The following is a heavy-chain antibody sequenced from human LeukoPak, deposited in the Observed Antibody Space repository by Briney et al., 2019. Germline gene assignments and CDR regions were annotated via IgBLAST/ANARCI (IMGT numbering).Heavy chain of an antibody. J-gene: IGHJ4*02. V-gene: IGHV4-4*07. D-gene: IGHD3-22*01. CDR3: ARGTHYYYDSSGYEY. CDR2: IYGSGST. Sequence: SETLSLTCTVSGGSISRYYWSWIRQPAGKGLEWIGRIYGSGSTTYNPSLKSRVRLSVDTSKNQFSLKLSSVTAADTAVYYCARGTHYYYDSSGYEYWGQGTLVTVSS. CDR1: GGSISRYY.